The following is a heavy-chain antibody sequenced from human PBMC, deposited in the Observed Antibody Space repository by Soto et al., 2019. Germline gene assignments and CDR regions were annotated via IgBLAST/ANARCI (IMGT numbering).Heavy chain of an antibody. CDR2: IYYSGST. V-gene: IGHV4-59*01. Sequence: TSETLSLTCTFSGGSISSYYWSWIRQPPGKGLGWIGYIYYSGSTNYNPSLKSRVTISVDTSKNQFSLKLSSVTAADTAVYYCARVRYCSGGSCPEALYYYYGMDVWGQGTTVTVSS. D-gene: IGHD2-15*01. CDR1: GGSISSYY. J-gene: IGHJ6*02. CDR3: ARVRYCSGGSCPEALYYYYGMDV.